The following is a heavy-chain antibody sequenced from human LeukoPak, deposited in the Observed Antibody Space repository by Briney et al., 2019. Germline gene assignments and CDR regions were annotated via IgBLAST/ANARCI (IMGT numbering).Heavy chain of an antibody. V-gene: IGHV3-7*01. CDR3: AGCSTVTTYYYSYYMDI. CDR1: EFTFSNYW. D-gene: IGHD4-17*01. Sequence: GGSLRLSCAASEFTFSNYWISWVRLAPGKGMEWVANIKQDGSGTYYVDSVKDRFTISRDNAKNSLYLQMNSLRAEDTAVYYCAGCSTVTTYYYSYYMDIWGKGTTVTVSS. CDR2: IKQDGSGT. J-gene: IGHJ6*03.